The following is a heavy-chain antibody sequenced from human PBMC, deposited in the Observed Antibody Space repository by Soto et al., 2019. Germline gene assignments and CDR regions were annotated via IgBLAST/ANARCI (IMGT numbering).Heavy chain of an antibody. Sequence: ASVKVSCKASGYTFTSYAMHWVRQAPGQRLEWMGWINAGNGNTKYSQKFQGRVTITRDTSASTAYMELSSLRSEDTAVYYCARDALEWLPENWFDPWGQGTLVTVSS. CDR1: GYTFTSYA. CDR2: INAGNGNT. D-gene: IGHD3-3*01. CDR3: ARDALEWLPENWFDP. J-gene: IGHJ5*02. V-gene: IGHV1-3*01.